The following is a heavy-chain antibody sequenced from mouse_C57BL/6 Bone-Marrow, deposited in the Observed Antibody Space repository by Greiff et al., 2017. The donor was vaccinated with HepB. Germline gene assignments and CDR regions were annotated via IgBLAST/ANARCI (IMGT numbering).Heavy chain of an antibody. D-gene: IGHD1-1*01. V-gene: IGHV5-17*01. CDR3: AKNLYYGSSYLWYIDV. CDR2: ISSGSSTI. CDR1: GFTFSDYG. Sequence: EVKVVESGGGLVKPGGSLKLSCAASGFTFSDYGMHWVRQAPEKGLEWVAYISSGSSTIYYADTVKGRFTISRDNAKNTLFLQMTSLRSEDTAMYYCAKNLYYGSSYLWYIDVWGTGTTVTVSS. J-gene: IGHJ1*03.